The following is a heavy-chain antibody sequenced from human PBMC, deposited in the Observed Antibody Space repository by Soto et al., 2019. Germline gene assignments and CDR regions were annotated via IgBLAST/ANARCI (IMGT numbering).Heavy chain of an antibody. D-gene: IGHD2-15*01. V-gene: IGHV4-31*03. CDR3: ARERYCSGGSCYSVFDY. J-gene: IGHJ4*02. CDR1: GGSISSGGYY. Sequence: QVQLQESGPGLVKPSQTLSLTCTVSGGSISSGGYYWSWIRQHPGKGLEWIGYIYYSGSTYYKPSLKSRVTISVDTSKNQFSLKLSSVTAADTAVYYCARERYCSGGSCYSVFDYWGQGTLVTVSS. CDR2: IYYSGST.